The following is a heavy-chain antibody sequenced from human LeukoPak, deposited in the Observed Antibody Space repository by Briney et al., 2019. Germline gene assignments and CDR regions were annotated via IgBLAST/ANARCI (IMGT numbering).Heavy chain of an antibody. CDR1: GGSISSGGYY. D-gene: IGHD2-21*02. Sequence: SETLSLTCTVSGGSISSGGYYWSWIRQHPGKGLEWIGYIYYSGSTYYNPSLKSRVTISVDTSKNQFSLKLSSVTAADTAVYYCAREMVVTALFDYWGQGTLVTVSS. J-gene: IGHJ4*02. CDR2: IYYSGST. V-gene: IGHV4-31*03. CDR3: AREMVVTALFDY.